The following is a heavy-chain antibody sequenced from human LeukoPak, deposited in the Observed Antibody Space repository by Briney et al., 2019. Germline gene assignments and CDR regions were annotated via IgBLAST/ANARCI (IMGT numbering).Heavy chain of an antibody. V-gene: IGHV3-33*07. CDR1: GFSFSSYG. D-gene: IGHD4-23*01. CDR3: AQGHYVGNSEFLDN. CDR2: IYNDGGLP. J-gene: IGHJ4*02. Sequence: GGSLRLSCAASGFSFSSYGMYWVRQAPGKGLEWVALIYNDGGLPNYLDSVRGRFTISRDNSKNTLYLQMDSLRVEDTAVYYCAQGHYVGNSEFLDNWGQGSLVIVSS.